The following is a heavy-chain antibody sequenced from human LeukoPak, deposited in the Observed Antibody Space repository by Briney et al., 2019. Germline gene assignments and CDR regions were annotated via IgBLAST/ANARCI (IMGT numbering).Heavy chain of an antibody. Sequence: GGSLRLSCAASGFTFSSYALSWVRQAPGKGLEWVSAISGSGGSTYYADSVKGRFTISRDNSKNTLYLQMNSLRAEDTAVYYCAKRRPKVLGYCSGGSCYLYFDYWGQGTLVTVSS. D-gene: IGHD2-15*01. V-gene: IGHV3-23*01. CDR3: AKRRPKVLGYCSGGSCYLYFDY. CDR1: GFTFSSYA. CDR2: ISGSGGST. J-gene: IGHJ4*02.